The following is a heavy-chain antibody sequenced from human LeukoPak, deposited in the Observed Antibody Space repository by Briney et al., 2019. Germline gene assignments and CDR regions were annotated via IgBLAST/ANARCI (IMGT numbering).Heavy chain of an antibody. J-gene: IGHJ4*02. V-gene: IGHV3-23*01. D-gene: IGHD3-10*01. CDR1: GFTFSSYA. CDR3: AKVISNYYGSVTYQTLDY. CDR2: ISGSGGST. Sequence: GGSLRLSCAASGFTFSSYAMSRVRQAPGKGLEWVSAISGSGGSTYYADSVKGRFTISRDNSKNTLDLQMNSLRAEDTAVYYCAKVISNYYGSVTYQTLDYWGQGTLVTVYS.